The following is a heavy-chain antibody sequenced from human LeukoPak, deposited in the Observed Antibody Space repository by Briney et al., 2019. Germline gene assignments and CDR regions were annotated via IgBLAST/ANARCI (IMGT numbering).Heavy chain of an antibody. J-gene: IGHJ4*02. Sequence: GGSLRLSCAASGFTFSIYSMNWVRQAPGKGLEWVSSIRSSKDYIYYADSVKGRFTISRNNAKNSLYLHMNSLRAEDTAVYYCARDKEGDSSWYPFDYWGQGTLVTVSS. CDR3: ARDKEGDSSWYPFDY. V-gene: IGHV3-21*01. CDR2: IRSSKDYI. D-gene: IGHD6-13*01. CDR1: GFTFSIYS.